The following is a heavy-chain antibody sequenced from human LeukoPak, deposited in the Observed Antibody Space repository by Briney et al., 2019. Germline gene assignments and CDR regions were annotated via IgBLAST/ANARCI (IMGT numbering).Heavy chain of an antibody. CDR1: GFTFSSYS. V-gene: IGHV3-21*01. CDR3: ARDFRGVPAAIPYFDY. Sequence: GGSLRLSCAASGFTFSSYSMNWVRQAPGKGLEWVSSISSSSSYIYYADSVKGRFTISRDNAKNSLYLQMNSLRAEDTAVYYCARDFRGVPAAIPYFDYWGQGTLVTVSS. J-gene: IGHJ4*02. CDR2: ISSSSSYI. D-gene: IGHD2-2*02.